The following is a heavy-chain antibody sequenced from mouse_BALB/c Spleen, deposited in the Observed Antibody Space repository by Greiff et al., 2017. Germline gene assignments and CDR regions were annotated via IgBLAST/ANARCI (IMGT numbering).Heavy chain of an antibody. CDR1: GYSFTSYW. CDR2: IYPGNSDT. V-gene: IGHV1-5*01. J-gene: IGHJ4*01. CDR3: TRFDYDYAMDY. D-gene: IGHD2-4*01. Sequence: EVKLQQSGTVLARPGASVKMSCKASGYSFTSYWMHWVKQRPGQGLEWIGAIYPGNSDTSYNQKFKGKAKLTAVTSASTAYMELSSLTNEDSAVYYCTRFDYDYAMDYWGQGTSVTVSS.